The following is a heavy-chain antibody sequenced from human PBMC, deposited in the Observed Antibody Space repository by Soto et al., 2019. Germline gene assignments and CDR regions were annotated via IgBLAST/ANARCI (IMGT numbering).Heavy chain of an antibody. CDR1: GASISSSRNY. CDR2: IYYSGAT. V-gene: IGHV4-39*01. Sequence: QLQLQESGPGLVKPSETLSLNCTVSGASISSSRNYWGWIRQPPGKGLEWIGSIYYSGATYYNPSLKSRVPISADTTKTPFPLKLNSGTAADTAVYYCARPGLLRGLIDDWYFDLWGRGTLVTVSS. J-gene: IGHJ2*01. CDR3: ARPGLLRGLIDDWYFDL. D-gene: IGHD3-10*01.